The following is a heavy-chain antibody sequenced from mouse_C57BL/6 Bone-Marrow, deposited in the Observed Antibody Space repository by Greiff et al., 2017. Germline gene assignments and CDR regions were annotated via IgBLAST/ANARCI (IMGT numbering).Heavy chain of an antibody. CDR3: ATFYYGSRNWYFDV. D-gene: IGHD1-1*01. CDR1: GFNIKDDY. CDR2: IDPENGDT. J-gene: IGHJ1*03. V-gene: IGHV14-4*01. Sequence: DVKLVESGAELVRPGASVKLSCTASGFNIKDDYMHWVKQRPEQGLEWIGWIDPENGDTEYASKFQGKATITADTSSNTAYLQLSSLTSEDTAVYYCATFYYGSRNWYFDVWGTGTTVTVSS.